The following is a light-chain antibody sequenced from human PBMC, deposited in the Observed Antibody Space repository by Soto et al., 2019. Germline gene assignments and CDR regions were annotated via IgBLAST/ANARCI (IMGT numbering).Light chain of an antibody. CDR2: SNK. Sequence: QSVLTQPPSASGTPGQRVTISCSGSSSNIGINYVYWYQQLPGTAPKLLIYSNKQRPSGVPDRFSGSKSGTSASLAISGLRSEDEGDYYCASWDDSLSGGVFGGGTKLTVL. J-gene: IGLJ3*02. CDR3: ASWDDSLSGGV. CDR1: SSNIGINY. V-gene: IGLV1-47*02.